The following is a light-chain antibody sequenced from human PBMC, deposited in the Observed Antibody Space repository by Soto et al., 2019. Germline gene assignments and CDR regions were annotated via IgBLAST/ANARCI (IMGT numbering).Light chain of an antibody. CDR2: GAS. CDR3: ETYCSPPWT. V-gene: IGKV3-20*01. CDR1: QSVSSGH. Sequence: DIVLTQSPGTLSLSPGERASLSCRASQSVSSGHLAWYQQKPGQAPRLLIYGASSRATGIPDRFSGSESGAEFPLRKKRPQPEALSVYYFETYCSPPWTVRQGTKVDI. J-gene: IGKJ1*01.